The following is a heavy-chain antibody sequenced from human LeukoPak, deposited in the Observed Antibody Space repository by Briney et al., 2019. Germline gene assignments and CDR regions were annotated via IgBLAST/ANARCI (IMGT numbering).Heavy chain of an antibody. J-gene: IGHJ5*02. CDR3: TRLPNYGDNWFDP. V-gene: IGHV3-73*01. D-gene: IGHD3-16*01. CDR1: GFTFSGSA. Sequence: GGSLRLSCAASGFTFSGSAMDWVRQASGKGLEWVGRIRSKANSYATAYAASVKGRFTISRDDSKNTAYLQMNSLKTEDTAVYYCTRLPNYGDNWFDPWGQGTLVTVSS. CDR2: IRSKANSYAT.